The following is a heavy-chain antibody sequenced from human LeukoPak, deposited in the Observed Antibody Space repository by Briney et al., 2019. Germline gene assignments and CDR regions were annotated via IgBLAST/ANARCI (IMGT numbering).Heavy chain of an antibody. Sequence: GGSLRLSCAASGFTFSSYEMNWVRQAPGKGLEWVSYISSSGSTIYYADSVKGRFTISRDNAKNSLYLQMNSLRAEDTAVYYCARAPDRVVPAAMLDYWGQGTLVTVSS. CDR2: ISSSGSTI. D-gene: IGHD2-2*01. J-gene: IGHJ4*02. CDR1: GFTFSSYE. V-gene: IGHV3-48*03. CDR3: ARAPDRVVPAAMLDY.